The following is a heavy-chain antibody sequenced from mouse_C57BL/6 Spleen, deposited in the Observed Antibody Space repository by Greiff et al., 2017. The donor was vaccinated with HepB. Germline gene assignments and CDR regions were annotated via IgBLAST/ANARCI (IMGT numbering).Heavy chain of an antibody. D-gene: IGHD2-2*01. CDR1: VYTFTSYW. CDR3: ARDSATMVTGFDY. J-gene: IGHJ2*01. V-gene: IGHV1-69*01. CDR2: IDPSDSYT. Sequence: QSCKASVYTFTSYWMHWVKQRPGQGLEWIGEIDPSDSYTNYNQKFKGKSTLTVDKSSSTAYMQLSSLTSEDSAVYYCARDSATMVTGFDYWGQGTTLTVSS.